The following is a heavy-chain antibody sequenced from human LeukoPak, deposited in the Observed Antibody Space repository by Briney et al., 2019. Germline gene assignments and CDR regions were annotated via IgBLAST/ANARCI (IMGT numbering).Heavy chain of an antibody. J-gene: IGHJ3*02. CDR3: ARDSGGSPFDI. V-gene: IGHV3-33*08. D-gene: IGHD6-19*01. Sequence: PGGSLRLSCAASGFTFSSYVMHWVRQAPGKGLEWVAVIWADGSSKYYADSVKGRFTISRDNSENTLYLQMNSLRAEDTAVYYCARDSGGSPFDIWGQGTMVTVSS. CDR1: GFTFSSYV. CDR2: IWADGSSK.